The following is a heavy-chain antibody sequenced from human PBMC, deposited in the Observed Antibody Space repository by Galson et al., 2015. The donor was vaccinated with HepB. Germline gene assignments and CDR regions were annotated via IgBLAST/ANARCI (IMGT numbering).Heavy chain of an antibody. CDR2: IYYSGST. CDR1: GGSISSGDYY. D-gene: IGHD6-13*01. CDR3: ARDEAGDPATGYY. V-gene: IGHV4-30-4*01. J-gene: IGHJ4*02. Sequence: TLSLTCTVSGGSISSGDYYWSWIRQPPGKGLEWIGYIYYSGSTYYNPSLKSRVTISVDTSKNQFSLKLSSVTAADTAVYYCARDEAGDPATGYYWGQGTLVTVSS.